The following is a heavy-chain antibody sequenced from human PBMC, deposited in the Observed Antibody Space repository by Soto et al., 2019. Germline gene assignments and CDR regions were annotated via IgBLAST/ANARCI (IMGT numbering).Heavy chain of an antibody. D-gene: IGHD3-10*01. Sequence: SETLSLTCVVSGGSISSGGYSWSWIRQPAGKGLEWIGYIYHSGSTCYNPSLNSRVTMSVDTSKNQFSLKVNSVTAADTAVYYCARESYYGSGATVVAYWGQGTLVTVSS. CDR3: ARESYYGSGATVVAY. V-gene: IGHV4-30-2*01. CDR1: GGSISSGGYS. CDR2: IYHSGST. J-gene: IGHJ4*02.